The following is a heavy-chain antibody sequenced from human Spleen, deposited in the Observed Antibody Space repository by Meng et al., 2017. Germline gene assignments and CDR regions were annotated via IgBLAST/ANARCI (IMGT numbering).Heavy chain of an antibody. D-gene: IGHD2-21*02. V-gene: IGHV4-4*02. Sequence: LRELCPGLWKPSGRLSLTCAVSGGSISSSNWWGWDRQPPGKGLEWIGEIYHSGSTNYNPSLKSRVTISVDKSKNQFSLKLSSVTAADTAVYYCARMGNCGGDCYSRHFDYWGQGTLVTVSS. CDR3: ARMGNCGGDCYSRHFDY. CDR1: GGSISSSNW. J-gene: IGHJ4*02. CDR2: IYHSGST.